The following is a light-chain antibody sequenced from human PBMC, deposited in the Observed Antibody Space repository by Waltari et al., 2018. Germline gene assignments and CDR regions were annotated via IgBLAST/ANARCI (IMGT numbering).Light chain of an antibody. V-gene: IGLV2-23*01. CDR3: CSYVGSSTSYV. Sequence: QSALTQPASVSGSPGQSITISCTGVSNDVGTDNLVAWYQQYPGKAPKLMIYEASKRPSGVSIRVSAAKSGNTASLTISGLQAEDEADYFCCSYVGSSTSYVFGIGTKVTVL. CDR1: SNDVGTDNL. CDR2: EAS. J-gene: IGLJ1*01.